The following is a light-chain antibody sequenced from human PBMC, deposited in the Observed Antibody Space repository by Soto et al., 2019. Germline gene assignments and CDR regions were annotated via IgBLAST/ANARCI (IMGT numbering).Light chain of an antibody. V-gene: IGKV1-9*01. Sequence: DIHLTQSPSLLSASVGDRVTITCRASQGISQYVAWYQQKPGKAPKLLIYAAVVLQGGIPSRFSGSGSATEFTLTISSLQPEDFATYYCLQHNSYPWTFGQGTKVDIK. CDR1: QGISQY. CDR3: LQHNSYPWT. J-gene: IGKJ1*01. CDR2: AAV.